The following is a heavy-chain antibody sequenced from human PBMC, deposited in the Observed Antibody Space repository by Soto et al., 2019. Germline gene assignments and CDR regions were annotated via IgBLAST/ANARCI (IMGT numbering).Heavy chain of an antibody. J-gene: IGHJ4*02. D-gene: IGHD1-7*01. V-gene: IGHV1-8*01. CDR1: GYTFTSYD. Sequence: QVQLVQSGAEVKKPGASVKVSCTASGYTFTSYDINWVRQATGQGLEWMGWRNPNSGNTGYAQKFQGRATMTRNTSLSTAYMELSSLGSEDTAVYYCARGSITGTTASDYWGQGTLVTVSS. CDR2: RNPNSGNT. CDR3: ARGSITGTTASDY.